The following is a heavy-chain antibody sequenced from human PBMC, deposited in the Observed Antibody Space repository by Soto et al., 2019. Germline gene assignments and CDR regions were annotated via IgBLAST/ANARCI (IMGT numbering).Heavy chain of an antibody. CDR1: GFTFSSYW. J-gene: IGHJ5*02. CDR3: ARTWELHYNWFDP. Sequence: EVQLVESGGGLVQPGGSLRLSCAASGFTFSSYWMHWVRQAPGKGLVWVSRINSDGSSTSYADSVKGRFTISRDNAKNTLYLQINSLRAEDTAVYYCARTWELHYNWFDPWGQGTLVTVSS. V-gene: IGHV3-74*01. D-gene: IGHD1-26*01. CDR2: INSDGSST.